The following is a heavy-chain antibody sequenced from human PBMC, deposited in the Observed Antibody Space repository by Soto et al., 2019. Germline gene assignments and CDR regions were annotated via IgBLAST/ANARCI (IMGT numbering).Heavy chain of an antibody. CDR3: AKGVGNYWAFDY. V-gene: IGHV3-53*05. J-gene: IGHJ4*02. CDR1: GFTVSSNY. CDR2: IYSGGST. Sequence: GGSLRLSCAASGFTVSSNYMTWVRQAPGKGLEWVSAIYSGGSTYYADSVKGRFTISRDNSKNTLYLQMNSLRAEDTAVYYCAKGVGNYWAFDYWGQGTLVTVSS. D-gene: IGHD1-26*01.